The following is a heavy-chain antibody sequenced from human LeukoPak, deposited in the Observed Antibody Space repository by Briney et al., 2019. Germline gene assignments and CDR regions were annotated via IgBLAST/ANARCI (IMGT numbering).Heavy chain of an antibody. CDR3: ARDITMIVS. Sequence: PSETLSLTCTVSGGSISSSCYYWGWIRQPPGKGLEWIGSIYYSGSTYYNPSLKSRVTISVDTSKNQFSLKLSSVTAADTAVYYCARDITMIVSWGQGTLVTVSS. V-gene: IGHV4-39*07. J-gene: IGHJ4*02. D-gene: IGHD3-22*01. CDR1: GGSISSSCYY. CDR2: IYYSGST.